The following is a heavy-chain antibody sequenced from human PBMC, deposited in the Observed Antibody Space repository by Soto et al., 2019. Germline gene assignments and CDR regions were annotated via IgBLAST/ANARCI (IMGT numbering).Heavy chain of an antibody. V-gene: IGHV1-18*01. J-gene: IGHJ5*02. CDR1: CYTFTSYG. D-gene: IGHD3-3*01. Sequence: QVQRVQSGAEVKKPGASVKVSCKASCYTFTSYGISWVRQAPGQGLEWMGWISAYNGNTNYAQKLQGRVTMTTDTSTSTAYMELRSLRSDDTAVYYCARSHITIFGVVPRFDPWGQGTLVTVSS. CDR2: ISAYNGNT. CDR3: ARSHITIFGVVPRFDP.